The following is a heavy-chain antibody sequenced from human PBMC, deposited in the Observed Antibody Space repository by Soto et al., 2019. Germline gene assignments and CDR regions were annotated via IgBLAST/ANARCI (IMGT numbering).Heavy chain of an antibody. J-gene: IGHJ4*02. CDR3: ARDPSYSTVSGFDY. CDR1: GGTFSSYA. D-gene: IGHD6-13*01. CDR2: IIPIFGTA. V-gene: IGHV1-69*06. Sequence: SVKVSCKASGGTFSSYAISWVRQAPGQGLEWMGGIIPIFGTANYAQKFQGRVTITADKSTSTAYMELSSLRSEDTAVYYCARDPSYSTVSGFDYWGQGTLVTVSS.